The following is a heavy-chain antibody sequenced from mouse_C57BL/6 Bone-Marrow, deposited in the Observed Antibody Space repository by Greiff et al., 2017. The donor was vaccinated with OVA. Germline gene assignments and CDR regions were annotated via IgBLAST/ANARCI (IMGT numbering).Heavy chain of an antibody. Sequence: VQLQQSGAELVKPGASVKLSCTASGFTIKDYYMHWVKQRTEQGLEWIGRIDPEDGETNYAPKFQGKATITADTSSNTAYLQLSSLTSEDTAVYYCSITTVVSTFDYWGQGTTLTVSS. J-gene: IGHJ2*01. V-gene: IGHV14-2*01. CDR3: SITTVVSTFDY. CDR1: GFTIKDYY. CDR2: IDPEDGET. D-gene: IGHD1-1*01.